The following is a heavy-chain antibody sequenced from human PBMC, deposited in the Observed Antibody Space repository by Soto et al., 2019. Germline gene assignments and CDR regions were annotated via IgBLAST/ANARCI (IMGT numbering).Heavy chain of an antibody. CDR1: GYTLTRYY. Sequence: GASVKVSCKASGYTLTRYYMHWVRQAPGQGHEWMGLINPSGGSTSYAQKFQGRVTMTRDTSTSTVYMALSSLRSEDTAVYYCARSEAGYFDYWGQGTLVTVSS. CDR3: ARSEAGYFDY. V-gene: IGHV1-46*01. CDR2: INPSGGST. D-gene: IGHD3-10*01. J-gene: IGHJ4*02.